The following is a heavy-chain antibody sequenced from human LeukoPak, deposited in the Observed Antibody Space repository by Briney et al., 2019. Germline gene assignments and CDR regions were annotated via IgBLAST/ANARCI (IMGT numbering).Heavy chain of an antibody. CDR3: ARGSYSYYYGSGSGWYYYYGMDV. D-gene: IGHD3-10*01. J-gene: IGHJ6*02. V-gene: IGHV4-31*03. CDR1: GGSISSGGYY. Sequence: SETLSLTCTVSGGSISSGGYYWSWIRQHPGQGLEWIGYIYYSGSTYYNPSLKSRVTISVDTSKNQFSLKLSSVTAADTAVYYCARGSYSYYYGSGSGWYYYYGMDVWGQGTTVTVSS. CDR2: IYYSGST.